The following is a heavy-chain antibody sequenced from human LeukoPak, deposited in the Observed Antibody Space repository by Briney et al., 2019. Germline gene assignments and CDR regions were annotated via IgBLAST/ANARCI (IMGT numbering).Heavy chain of an antibody. CDR2: ISAYNGNT. CDR1: GFTFTGYG. V-gene: IGHV1-18*01. D-gene: IGHD3-3*01. CDR3: ARVTPFTIFGAVSGRGYMDV. Sequence: ASVKVSCKASGFTFTGYGISWVRQAPGQGLEWMGWISAYNGNTNYAQKLQGRVTMTTDTSTSTAYMELRSLRSDDTAVYYCARVTPFTIFGAVSGRGYMDVWGKGTTVTVSS. J-gene: IGHJ6*03.